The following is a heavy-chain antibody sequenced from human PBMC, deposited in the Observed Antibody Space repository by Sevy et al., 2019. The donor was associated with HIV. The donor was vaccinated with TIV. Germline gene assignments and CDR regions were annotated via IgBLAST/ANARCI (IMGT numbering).Heavy chain of an antibody. J-gene: IGHJ4*02. Sequence: GGSLRLSCAASGFTFSRFEMNWVRQAPGKGLEWVSYISSSGNSISYSDSVRGRFTISRDNAKNSLYLQMNSLRAEDTAVYYCTRDLPPSATTVPHLDYWGQGTLVTVSS. CDR1: GFTFSRFE. CDR3: TRDLPPSATTVPHLDY. D-gene: IGHD4-17*01. V-gene: IGHV3-48*03. CDR2: ISSSGNSI.